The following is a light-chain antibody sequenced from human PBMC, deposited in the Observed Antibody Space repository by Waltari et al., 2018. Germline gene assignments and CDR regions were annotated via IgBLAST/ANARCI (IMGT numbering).Light chain of an antibody. J-gene: IGKJ5*01. CDR1: QSVSSY. CDR3: QQGINWPLT. CDR2: DAS. Sequence: EIVLTQSPATLSLSPGERATLSCRASQSVSSYLAWYQQKPGQAPRLLIYDASKMATGIPARFSGSGSGTDFTLTISSLEPEDFAVYCCQQGINWPLTFGQGTRLEIK. V-gene: IGKV3-11*01.